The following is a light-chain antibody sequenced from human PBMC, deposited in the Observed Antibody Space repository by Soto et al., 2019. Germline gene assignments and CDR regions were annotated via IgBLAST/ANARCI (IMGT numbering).Light chain of an antibody. CDR3: QQYTNWQRT. CDR1: QSVNSR. J-gene: IGKJ1*01. CDR2: DAS. Sequence: EIVLTQSPATLSVSPGERATLSCRASQSVNSRLAWYQQKPGQTPRLLIYDASTRATGIPTRFSGSGSGTDFTLTISSLQSEDFEVYYCQQYTNWQRTFCKGTKGDI. V-gene: IGKV3-15*01.